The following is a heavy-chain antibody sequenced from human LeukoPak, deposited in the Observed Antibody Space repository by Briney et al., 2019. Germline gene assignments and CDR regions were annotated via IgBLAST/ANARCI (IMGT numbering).Heavy chain of an antibody. CDR2: LYDSGST. CDR1: GGSISSSGYN. V-gene: IGHV4-39*01. Sequence: PSETLSLICTVSGGSISSSGYNWDWIRQPPGKGLEWIGNLYDSGSTYYNPSLKSRVTISVDTSNNQFSLKLSSVTAADTAVYYCARSDYGDFVRFLIWGQGSLVTVSS. J-gene: IGHJ4*02. D-gene: IGHD4-17*01. CDR3: ARSDYGDFVRFLI.